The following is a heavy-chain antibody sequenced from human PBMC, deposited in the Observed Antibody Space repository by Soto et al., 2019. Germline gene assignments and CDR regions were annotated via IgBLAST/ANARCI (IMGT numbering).Heavy chain of an antibody. CDR3: ARWVGGSMYDNSGKYDS. D-gene: IGHD3-22*01. J-gene: IGHJ5*01. CDR1: GFTFSSNG. V-gene: IGHV3-30*03. CDR2: VAYDGSKT. Sequence: QVQLVESGGGVVQPGRSLRLTCAASGFTFSSNGMHWVRQAPGKGLEWVALVAYDGSKTYYGDSVRGRFTISRDNSENTLYLQMNSLSDEDTAVYYCARWVGGSMYDNSGKYDSWGQGTLVTVSS.